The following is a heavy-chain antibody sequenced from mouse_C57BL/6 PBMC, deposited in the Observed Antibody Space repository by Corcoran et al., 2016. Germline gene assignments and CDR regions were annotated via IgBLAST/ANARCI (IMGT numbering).Heavy chain of an antibody. CDR2: INPNNGGT. CDR3: ARGGTTDLFDV. J-gene: IGHJ1*03. Sequence: EVQLQLSGPELVKPGASVKISCKASGYTFTDYYMNWVKQSHGKSLEWIGDINPNNGGTSYNQKFKGKATLTVDKSSSTAYMELRSLTSEDSAVYYCARGGTTDLFDVWGTGTTVTVSS. CDR1: GYTFTDYY. V-gene: IGHV1-26*01. D-gene: IGHD1-1*01.